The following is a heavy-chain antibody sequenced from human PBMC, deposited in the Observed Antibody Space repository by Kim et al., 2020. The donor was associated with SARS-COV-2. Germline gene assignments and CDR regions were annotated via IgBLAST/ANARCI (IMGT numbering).Heavy chain of an antibody. CDR3: ARDRGGAYYYYYYGMDV. CDR2: ISYDGSNK. J-gene: IGHJ6*02. V-gene: IGHV3-30*04. CDR1: GFTFSSYA. Sequence: GSLRLSCAASGFTFSSYAMHWVRQAPGKGLEWVAVISYDGSNKYYADSVKGRFTISRDNSKNTLYLQMNSLRAEDTAVYYCARDRGGAYYYYYYGMDVWGPGTTVTVSS. D-gene: IGHD3-16*01.